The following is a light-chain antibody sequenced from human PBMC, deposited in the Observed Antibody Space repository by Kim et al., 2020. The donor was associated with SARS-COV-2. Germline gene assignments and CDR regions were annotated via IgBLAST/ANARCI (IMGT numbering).Light chain of an antibody. Sequence: PASIHRRYSQRLRHSYGYNYFDWPLQKTGQSPQLLIYLGSERASGVPDRFSGRGSDTDFTHKISGVEGEDVGVYYCMQDLQNPCTFGHGAKVDI. V-gene: IGKV2-28*01. CDR1: QRLRHSYGYNY. CDR2: LGS. J-gene: IGKJ1*01. CDR3: MQDLQNPCT.